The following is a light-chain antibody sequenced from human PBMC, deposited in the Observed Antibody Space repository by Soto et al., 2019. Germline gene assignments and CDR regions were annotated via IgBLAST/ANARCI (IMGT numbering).Light chain of an antibody. Sequence: AIQMTQSPSSLSASVGDRVTITCRASQGIRKDLSWYQQKPGKAPKLLIYSASTLQSGVPSRFSGSGSGTDFTLPISSLQPEDFATYYCLQDYNYPPTFGQGTKVEIK. V-gene: IGKV1-6*01. CDR1: QGIRKD. J-gene: IGKJ1*01. CDR3: LQDYNYPPT. CDR2: SAS.